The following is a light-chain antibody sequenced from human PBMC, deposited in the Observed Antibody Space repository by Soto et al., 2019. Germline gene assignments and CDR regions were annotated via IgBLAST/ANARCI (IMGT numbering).Light chain of an antibody. J-gene: IGKJ1*01. Sequence: EIVLTQSPATLSVSPGEGATLSCRASQSVSSDLAWYQHRPGQAPRLLISGSSTRDTDIPDRFRGSGSGTVFTLTINSLQSEDFAVYYCQQYADWPRTFGQGTKVEIK. CDR3: QQYADWPRT. CDR2: GSS. V-gene: IGKV3D-15*01. CDR1: QSVSSD.